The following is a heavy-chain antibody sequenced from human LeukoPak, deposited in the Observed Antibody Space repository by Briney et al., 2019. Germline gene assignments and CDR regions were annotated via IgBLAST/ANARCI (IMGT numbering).Heavy chain of an antibody. CDR3: ARPYQPGD. CDR1: GYSFTTYW. V-gene: IGHV5-51*01. D-gene: IGHD2-2*01. J-gene: IGHJ4*02. Sequence: GEPLKISCQVSGYSFTTYWIGWVRQMPGKGLEWMGIIYPGDSETRYSPSFQGQVTISADKSISTAYLQWSSLRASDTAMYYCARPYQPGDWGQGTLVTVSA. CDR2: IYPGDSET.